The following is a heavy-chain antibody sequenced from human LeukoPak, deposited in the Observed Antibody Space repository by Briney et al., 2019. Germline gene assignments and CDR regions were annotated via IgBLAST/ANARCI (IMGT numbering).Heavy chain of an antibody. Sequence: PSETLSLTCTVSGGSISSGSYYWSWIRQPAGKGLEWIGRIYTSGSTNYNPSLKSRVTISVDTSKNQFSLKLSSVTAADTAVYYCASGPGSLIRNGWYRLSYYYMDVWGKGTTVTISS. J-gene: IGHJ6*03. CDR3: ASGPGSLIRNGWYRLSYYYMDV. D-gene: IGHD6-19*01. CDR2: IYTSGST. V-gene: IGHV4-61*02. CDR1: GGSISSGSYY.